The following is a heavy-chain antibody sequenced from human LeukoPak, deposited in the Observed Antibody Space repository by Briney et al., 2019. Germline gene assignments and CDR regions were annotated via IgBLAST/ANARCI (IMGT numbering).Heavy chain of an antibody. J-gene: IGHJ4*02. D-gene: IGHD3-3*01. CDR3: ARTVGGIFGVVTRFDY. CDR2: LYYNGSA. CDR1: GGSISDYS. Sequence: PSETLSLTCTVSGGSISDYSWSWIRQPPGKGLEWIGNLYYNGSANYNPSLKSRVTISVDTSKNQFSLKLSSVTAADTAVYYCARTVGGIFGVVTRFDYWGQGTLVTVSS. V-gene: IGHV4-59*01.